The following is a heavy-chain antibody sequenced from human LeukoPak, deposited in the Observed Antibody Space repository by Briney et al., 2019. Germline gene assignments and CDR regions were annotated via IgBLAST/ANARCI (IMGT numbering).Heavy chain of an antibody. CDR1: GFTFSSYS. D-gene: IGHD6-13*01. V-gene: IGHV3-21*01. J-gene: IGHJ4*02. CDR2: ISSSSSYI. CDR3: ARDRSSSWYYV. Sequence: GGSLRLSCAASGFTFSSYSMNWVRQAPGKGLEWVSSISSSSSYIYYADSVKGRFTISRDNAKNSLYLQMNSLRAEDTAVYYCARDRSSSWYYVWGQGTLVTVSS.